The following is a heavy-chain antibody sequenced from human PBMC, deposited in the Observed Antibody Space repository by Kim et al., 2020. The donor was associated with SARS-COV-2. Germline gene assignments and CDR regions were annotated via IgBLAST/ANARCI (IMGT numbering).Heavy chain of an antibody. Sequence: KSRVTISVDTSKNQFSLKLSSVTGADTAVYYCARGYCSGTSCYKAVFGYWGQGSLVTVSS. CDR3: ARGYCSGTSCYKAVFGY. V-gene: IGHV4-59*09. D-gene: IGHD2-2*02. J-gene: IGHJ4*02.